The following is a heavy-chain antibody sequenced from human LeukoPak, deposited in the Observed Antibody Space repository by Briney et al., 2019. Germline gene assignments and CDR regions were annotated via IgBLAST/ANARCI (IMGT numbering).Heavy chain of an antibody. Sequence: PGGSLRLSCAASGFTFSSHWMSWIRQPPGKGLEWIGEINHSGSTNYNPSLKSRVTISVDTSKNQFSLKLSSVTAADTAVYYCARGREYSSSWYVTQRPVVQDYWGQGTLVTVSS. CDR1: GFTFSSHW. J-gene: IGHJ4*02. V-gene: IGHV4-34*01. CDR3: ARGREYSSSWYVTQRPVVQDY. CDR2: INHSGST. D-gene: IGHD6-13*01.